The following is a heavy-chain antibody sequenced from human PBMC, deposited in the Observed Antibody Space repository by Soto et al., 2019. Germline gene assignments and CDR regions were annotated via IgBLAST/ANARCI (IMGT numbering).Heavy chain of an antibody. CDR3: ATWGQCNSTSCYYYGMDV. CDR1: GDSFSRNY. J-gene: IGHJ6*02. Sequence: PSETLSLTCTVSGDSFSRNYWTGIRQSPGKGLEWIGHIYYSGSTNYTPSLKSRLNMSTDTSKNQISLTLSSVTAADTAFYYCATWGQCNSTSCYYYGMDVWGQGTKVTVSS. D-gene: IGHD2-2*01. CDR2: IYYSGST. V-gene: IGHV4-59*01.